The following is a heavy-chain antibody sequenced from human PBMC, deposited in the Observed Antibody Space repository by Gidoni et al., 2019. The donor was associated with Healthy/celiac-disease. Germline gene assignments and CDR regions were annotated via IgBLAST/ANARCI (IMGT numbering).Heavy chain of an antibody. CDR2: IYWDDDK. J-gene: IGHJ5*02. V-gene: IGHV2-5*02. D-gene: IGHD2-21*01. CDR1: GFSLSTSGVG. Sequence: QITLKESGPTLVKPTQTLTLTCTFSGFSLSTSGVGVCWIRQPPGKALEWLALIYWDDDKRYSPSLKSRLTITKDTSKNQVVLTMTNMDPVDTATYYCARAYCGGDCSPYNWFDPWGQGTLVTVSS. CDR3: ARAYCGGDCSPYNWFDP.